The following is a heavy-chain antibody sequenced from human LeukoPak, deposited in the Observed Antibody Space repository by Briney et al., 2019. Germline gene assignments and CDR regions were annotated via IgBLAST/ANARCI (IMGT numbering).Heavy chain of an antibody. CDR1: GFTVSSNY. D-gene: IGHD6-19*01. J-gene: IGHJ4*02. V-gene: IGHV3-7*01. CDR3: ARAYRDSSGWLDY. CDR2: IKQDGSEK. Sequence: GGSLRLSCAASGFTVSSNYMSWVRQAPGKGLEWVANIKQDGSEKYYVDSVKGRFTISRDNAKNSLYLQMNSLRAEDTALYYCARAYRDSSGWLDYWGQGTLVTVSS.